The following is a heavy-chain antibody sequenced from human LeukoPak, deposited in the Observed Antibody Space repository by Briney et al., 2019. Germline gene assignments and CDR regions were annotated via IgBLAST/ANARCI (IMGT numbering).Heavy chain of an antibody. V-gene: IGHV3-23*01. CDR1: GFTFSTYV. J-gene: IGHJ4*02. CDR2: IRGSGGST. D-gene: IGHD3-22*01. CDR3: AKTDITMIVVGGGAYFDY. Sequence: GGSLRLSCAASGFTFSTYVMSWVRQAPGKGLEWVSVIRGSGGSTYYADSVKGRFTISRDNSKNTLYLQMNSLRAEDTAVYYCAKTDITMIVVGGGAYFDYWGQGTLVTVSS.